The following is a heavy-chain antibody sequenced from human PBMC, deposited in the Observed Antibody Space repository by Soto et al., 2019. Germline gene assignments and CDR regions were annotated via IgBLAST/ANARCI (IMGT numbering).Heavy chain of an antibody. Sequence: QVQLVESGGGVVQPGRSLRLSCAASGFTFSSYGMHWVRQAPGKGLEWVAVKSYDGSNKYYADSVKGRFTISRDNSKNTLYLQMNSLRAEDTAVYYCAKGGSSSVDYWGQGTLVTVSS. D-gene: IGHD6-6*01. CDR2: KSYDGSNK. CDR1: GFTFSSYG. V-gene: IGHV3-30*18. CDR3: AKGGSSSVDY. J-gene: IGHJ4*02.